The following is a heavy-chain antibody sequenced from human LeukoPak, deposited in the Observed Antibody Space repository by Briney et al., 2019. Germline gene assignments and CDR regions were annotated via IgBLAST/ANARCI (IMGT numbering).Heavy chain of an antibody. CDR2: INSNGGST. D-gene: IGHD2/OR15-2a*01. CDR1: GFTFSHYS. CDR3: ARDPSMANAFDI. Sequence: GGSLRLSCAASGFTFSHYSFHWVRQAPGKGLEYVSAINSNGGSTYYANSVKGRFTISRDNSKNTLYLQMGSLRAEDMAVYYCARDPSMANAFDIWGQGTMVTVSS. J-gene: IGHJ3*02. V-gene: IGHV3-64*01.